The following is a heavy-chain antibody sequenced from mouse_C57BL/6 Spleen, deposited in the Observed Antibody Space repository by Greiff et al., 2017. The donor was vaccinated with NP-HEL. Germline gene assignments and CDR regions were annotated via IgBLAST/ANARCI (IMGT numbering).Heavy chain of an antibody. CDR2: ISSGSSTI. Sequence: EVKLVESGGGLVKPGGSLKLSCAASGFTFSDYGMHWVRQAPEKGLEWVAYISSGSSTIYYADTVKGRFTISIDNAKNTLFLQMTSLRSEDTAMYYCARSRYSPYAMDYWGKGTSVTVSS. V-gene: IGHV5-17*01. D-gene: IGHD2-12*01. CDR1: GFTFSDYG. J-gene: IGHJ4*01. CDR3: ARSRYSPYAMDY.